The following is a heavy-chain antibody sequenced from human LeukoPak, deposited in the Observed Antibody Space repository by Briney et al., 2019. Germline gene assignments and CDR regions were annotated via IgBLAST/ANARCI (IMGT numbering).Heavy chain of an antibody. Sequence: GGSLRLSCAASGVSFSSYWISRVRQAPGKGLEWVANIEQDGGEKYVDSVKGRFTISRDNAKNSLYMQLKSLRDEDTAVYYCARVMRYYYDSSGYYFPMVYYFDYWGQGTLVTASS. CDR1: GVSFSSYW. CDR3: ARVMRYYYDSSGYYFPMVYYFDY. CDR2: IEQDGGEK. V-gene: IGHV3-7*01. D-gene: IGHD3-22*01. J-gene: IGHJ4*02.